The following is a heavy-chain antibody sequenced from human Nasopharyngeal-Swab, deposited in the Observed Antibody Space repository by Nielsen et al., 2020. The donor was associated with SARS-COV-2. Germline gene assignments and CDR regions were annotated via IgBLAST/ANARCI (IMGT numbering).Heavy chain of an antibody. D-gene: IGHD6-13*01. V-gene: IGHV3-48*04. CDR3: ARAISAADFDY. J-gene: IGHJ4*02. CDR2: ISSSSTI. CDR1: GFTFSSYS. Sequence: GGSLRLSCAASGFTFSSYSMNWVRQAPGKGLEWVSYISSSSTIYYADSVKGRFTISRDNAKNSLYLQMNSLRAGDTAVYYCARAISAADFDYWGQGTLVTVSS.